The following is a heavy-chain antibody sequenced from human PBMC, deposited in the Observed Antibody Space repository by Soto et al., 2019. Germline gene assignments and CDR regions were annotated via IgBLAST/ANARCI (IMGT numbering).Heavy chain of an antibody. CDR1: GLTFSSYW. J-gene: IGHJ3*02. CDR2: IKEDGTEI. CDR3: ARDGDGYNRVAFDI. Sequence: EVQLVESGGGLVQPGGSLRLSCEASGLTFSSYWMSWVRPAPGKGLEWVAIIKEDGTEIYYVGSVKGRFTISRDNAKNSLYLQMNSLRAEDTAVYYCARDGDGYNRVAFDIWGQGKMVTVSS. V-gene: IGHV3-7*04. D-gene: IGHD5-12*01.